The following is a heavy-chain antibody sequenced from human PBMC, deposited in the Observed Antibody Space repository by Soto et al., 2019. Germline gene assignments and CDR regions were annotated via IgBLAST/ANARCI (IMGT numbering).Heavy chain of an antibody. Sequence: SETLSLTCTVSGGSISSYYWSWIRQPPGKGLEWIGYIYYSGSTNYNPSLKSRVTISVDTSKNQFSLKLSSVTAADTAVYYCARGAEYSSSFYFDYWGQGTLVTVSS. V-gene: IGHV4-59*01. J-gene: IGHJ4*02. CDR3: ARGAEYSSSFYFDY. D-gene: IGHD6-6*01. CDR2: IYYSGST. CDR1: GGSISSYY.